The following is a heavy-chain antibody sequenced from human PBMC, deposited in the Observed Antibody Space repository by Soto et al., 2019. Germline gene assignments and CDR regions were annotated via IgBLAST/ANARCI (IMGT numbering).Heavy chain of an antibody. V-gene: IGHV4-30-4*01. CDR2: IYYSGST. Sequence: SETLSLTCTVSGGSISSGDYYWSWIRQPPGKGLEWIGYIYYSGSTYYNPSLKSRVTISVDTSKNQFSLKLSSVTAADTAVYYCARLGYCTNGVCYRDYYFDYWGQGTLVTVSS. CDR3: ARLGYCTNGVCYRDYYFDY. CDR1: GGSISSGDYY. J-gene: IGHJ4*02. D-gene: IGHD2-8*01.